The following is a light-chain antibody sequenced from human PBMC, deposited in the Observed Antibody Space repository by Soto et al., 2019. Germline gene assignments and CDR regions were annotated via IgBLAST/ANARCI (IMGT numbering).Light chain of an antibody. CDR3: QQYNNWPPRT. Sequence: EIVMTQAPATVSVSPGERAALCCRASQSVSSNLAWYQQRPGQAPRLLIYGASTRATGIPARLSGSGSGTEFTLTISSLQSEDFAVYYCQQYNNWPPRTFGGGTKVDIK. CDR1: QSVSSN. V-gene: IGKV3-15*01. CDR2: GAS. J-gene: IGKJ4*01.